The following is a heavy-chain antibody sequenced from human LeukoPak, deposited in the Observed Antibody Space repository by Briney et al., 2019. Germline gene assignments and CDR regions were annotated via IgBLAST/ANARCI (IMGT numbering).Heavy chain of an antibody. CDR2: IKQDGSEK. D-gene: IGHD3-10*01. J-gene: IGHJ4*02. CDR3: ARMYYYGSGRMDY. CDR1: GFTFSSYW. Sequence: QSGGSLRFSCAASGFTFSSYWMSWVRQAPGKGLEWVANIKQDGSEKYYVDSVKGRFTISRDNAKNSLYLQMNSLRAEDTAVYYCARMYYYGSGRMDYWGQGTLVTVSS. V-gene: IGHV3-7*01.